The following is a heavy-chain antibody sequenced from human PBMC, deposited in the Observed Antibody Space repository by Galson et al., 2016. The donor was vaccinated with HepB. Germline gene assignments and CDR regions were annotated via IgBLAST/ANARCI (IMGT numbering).Heavy chain of an antibody. V-gene: IGHV3-9*01. D-gene: IGHD4-23*01. CDR1: GVTFDYYA. Sequence: SLRLSCAASGVTFDYYAMHWVRQAPGKGLEWVSGISWNSGSIGYADSVKGRFTISRDNAKNSLYLQMNSLRAEDTALYYCAKGRSGGNPFFFYAMDVRGQGTLASVSS. CDR2: ISWNSGSI. J-gene: IGHJ1*01. CDR3: AKGRSGGNPFFFYAMDV.